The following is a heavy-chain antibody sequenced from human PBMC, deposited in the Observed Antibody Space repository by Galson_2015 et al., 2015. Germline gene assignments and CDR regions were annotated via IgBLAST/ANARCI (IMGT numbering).Heavy chain of an antibody. CDR3: AKYGREYCTGGVCHPGHFDY. CDR2: ISGSGGST. J-gene: IGHJ4*02. Sequence: SLRLSCAASGFTFSSYAMSWVRQAPGKGLEWVSAISGSGGSTYYADSVKGRFTISRDNSKNTLYLQMNSLRAEDTAVYYCAKYGREYCTGGVCHPGHFDYWGQGTLVTVSS. V-gene: IGHV3-23*01. CDR1: GFTFSSYA. D-gene: IGHD2-8*02.